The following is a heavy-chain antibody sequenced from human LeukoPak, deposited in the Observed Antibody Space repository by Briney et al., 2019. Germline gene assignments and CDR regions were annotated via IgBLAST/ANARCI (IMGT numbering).Heavy chain of an antibody. CDR3: ARHSLIGDLWGIDY. V-gene: IGHV3-21*01. CDR2: ISSSSIYI. CDR1: GFTFSSYS. Sequence: GGSLRLSRAASGFTFSSYSMNWVRQAPGKGLEWVSSISSSSIYIYYADSVKGRFTISRDSAKNSLYPQMNSLRAEDTAVYYCARHSLIGDLWGIDYWGQGTLVTVSS. J-gene: IGHJ4*02. D-gene: IGHD7-27*01.